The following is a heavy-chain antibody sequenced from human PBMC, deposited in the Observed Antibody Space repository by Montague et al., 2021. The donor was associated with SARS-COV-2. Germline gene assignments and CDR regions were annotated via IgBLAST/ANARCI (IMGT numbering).Heavy chain of an antibody. D-gene: IGHD2-15*01. CDR3: ARGIGYSQFDC. V-gene: IGHV1-2*02. CDR1: GYTFTGYY. Sequence: SVKVSCKASGYTFTGYYMHWVRQAPVQGLEWMGWINPNSGDTNYXQKFQGRVTTTRDTSISTAYMDLSRLRSDDTAVYHCARGIGYSQFDCWGQGTLVTVSS. J-gene: IGHJ4*02. CDR2: INPNSGDT.